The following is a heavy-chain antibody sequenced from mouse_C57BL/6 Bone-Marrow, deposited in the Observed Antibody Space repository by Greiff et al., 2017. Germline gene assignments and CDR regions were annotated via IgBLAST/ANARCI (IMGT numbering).Heavy chain of an antibody. Sequence: VHVKQSGPVLVKPGASVKMSCKASGYTFTDYYMNWVKQSHGKSLEWIGVINPYNGGTSYNQKFKGKATLTVDKSSSTAYMELNSLTSEDSAVYYCARGGLLTFAYWGQGTLVTVSA. J-gene: IGHJ3*01. CDR3: ARGGLLTFAY. D-gene: IGHD2-13*01. V-gene: IGHV1-19*01. CDR2: INPYNGGT. CDR1: GYTFTDYY.